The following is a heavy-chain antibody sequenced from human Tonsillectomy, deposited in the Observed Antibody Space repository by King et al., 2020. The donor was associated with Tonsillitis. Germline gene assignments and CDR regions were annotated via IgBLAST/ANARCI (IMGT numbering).Heavy chain of an antibody. CDR3: STGIRLAAAGVVDY. J-gene: IGHJ4*02. Sequence: VQLVESGGGLVKPGGSLRLSCAASGFTFSNAWMSWVRQAPGKGLEWVGRIKSKTDGGTTDYAAPVKGRFTIPRDDSTNMLYLQMNSLKTEDTAVYYCSTGIRLAAAGVVDYWGQGTLVTVSS. V-gene: IGHV3-15*01. CDR1: GFTFSNAW. CDR2: IKSKTDGGTT. D-gene: IGHD6-25*01.